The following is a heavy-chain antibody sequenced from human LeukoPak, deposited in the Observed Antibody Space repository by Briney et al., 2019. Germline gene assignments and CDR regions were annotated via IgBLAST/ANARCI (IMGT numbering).Heavy chain of an antibody. Sequence: SETLSLTCTVSGGSISSYYWSWIRQPPGKGLEWIGSVYYSGSTYYNPSLKSRVTISVDTSKNQFALKLRSVNAADTAVYYCAHFRGGAFDFWGQGTMVTVSA. CDR2: VYYSGST. CDR1: GGSISSYY. V-gene: IGHV4-59*05. D-gene: IGHD3-16*01. J-gene: IGHJ3*01. CDR3: AHFRGGAFDF.